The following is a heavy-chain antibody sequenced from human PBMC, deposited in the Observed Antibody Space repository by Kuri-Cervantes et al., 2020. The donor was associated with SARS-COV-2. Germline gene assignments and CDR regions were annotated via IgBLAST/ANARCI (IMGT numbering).Heavy chain of an antibody. V-gene: IGHV1-18*01. CDR2: INPNSGGT. D-gene: IGHD3-10*01. Sequence: ASVKVSCKTSGYNFNSYGVTWVRQAPGQGLEWMGWINPNSGGTNYAQKLQGRVTMTTDTSTSTAYMELRSLRSDDTAVYYCARERILWFGEPTHFDYWGQGTLVTVSS. CDR3: ARERILWFGEPTHFDY. CDR1: GYNFNSYG. J-gene: IGHJ4*02.